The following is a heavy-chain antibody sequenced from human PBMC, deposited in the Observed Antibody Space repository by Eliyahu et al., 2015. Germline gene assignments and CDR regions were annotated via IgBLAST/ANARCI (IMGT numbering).Heavy chain of an antibody. V-gene: IGHV3-30*03. Sequence: QVQLVESGGGVVQPGRSLRLSCAAXGFTFSSYGMHWVRQAPGKGLEWVALISYDGTNKYYADSVKGRFTISRDNSKNTLYLQMNSLRAEDTAVYYCARERRWLQFSFDYWGQGTLVTVSS. D-gene: IGHD5-24*01. J-gene: IGHJ4*02. CDR1: GFTFSSYG. CDR3: ARERRWLQFSFDY. CDR2: ISYDGTNK.